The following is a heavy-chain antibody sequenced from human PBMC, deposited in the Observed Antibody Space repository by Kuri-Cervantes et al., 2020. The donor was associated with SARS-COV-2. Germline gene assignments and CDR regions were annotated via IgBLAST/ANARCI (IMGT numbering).Heavy chain of an antibody. CDR3: AGDQGMTTVTTTYYYYGMDV. J-gene: IGHJ6*02. D-gene: IGHD4-17*01. CDR2: ISSSSSYI. Sequence: GGSLRLSCAASGFSFSSYWMSWVRQAPGKGLEWVSSISSSSSYIYYADSVKGRFTISRDNAKNSLYLQMNSLRAEDTAVYYCAGDQGMTTVTTTYYYYGMDVWGRGTTVTVSS. V-gene: IGHV3-21*01. CDR1: GFSFSSYW.